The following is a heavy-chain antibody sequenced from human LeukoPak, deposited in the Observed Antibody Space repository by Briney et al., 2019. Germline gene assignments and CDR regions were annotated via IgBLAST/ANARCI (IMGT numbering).Heavy chain of an antibody. J-gene: IGHJ4*02. V-gene: IGHV3-7*01. CDR1: GFTFSSYW. CDR2: IKQDGSEK. Sequence: PGGFLRLSCAASGFTFSSYWMSWVRQAPGKGLEWVANIKQDGSEKYYVDSVKGRFTISRDNAKNSLYLQMNSLRAEDTAVYYCARLAQIQLWLGDYDYWGQGTLVTVSS. D-gene: IGHD5-18*01. CDR3: ARLAQIQLWLGDYDY.